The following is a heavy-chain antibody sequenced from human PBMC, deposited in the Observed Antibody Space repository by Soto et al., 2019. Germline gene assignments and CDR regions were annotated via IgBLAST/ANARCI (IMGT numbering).Heavy chain of an antibody. V-gene: IGHV3-48*01. D-gene: IGHD3-3*01. Sequence: GGSLRLSCAASGFTFSSYSMNWVRQAPGKGLEWVSYISNSSSTIYYADSVKGRFTISRDNAKNSLYLQMNSLRAEDTAVYYCARTPTYYDFWSGHPDYYYMDVWGKGTTVTVSS. CDR1: GFTFSSYS. J-gene: IGHJ6*03. CDR3: ARTPTYYDFWSGHPDYYYMDV. CDR2: ISNSSSTI.